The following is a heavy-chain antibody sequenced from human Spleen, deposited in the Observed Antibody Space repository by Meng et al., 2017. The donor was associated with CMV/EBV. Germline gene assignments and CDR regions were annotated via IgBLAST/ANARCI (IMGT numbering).Heavy chain of an antibody. CDR3: AHRDYCSGGTCTFDY. D-gene: IGHD2-15*01. CDR2: IYWDDDK. V-gene: IGHV2-5*02. CDR1: GFSLSTSGMG. J-gene: IGHJ4*02. Sequence: QITLKESGPTLVKPTQTLTLTCTFSGFSLSTSGMGVGWIRQPPGKALEWLALIYWDDDKRYSPSLKSRLTITKDTSKNQVVLTVTNMDPVDTATYYCAHRDYCSGGTCTFDYWGQGTLVTVSS.